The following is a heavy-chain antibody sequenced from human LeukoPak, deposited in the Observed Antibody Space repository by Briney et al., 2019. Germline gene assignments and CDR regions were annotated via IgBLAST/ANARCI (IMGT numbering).Heavy chain of an antibody. CDR2: INPNSGGT. Sequence: ASVKVSCKASGYTFTGYYMHWVRQAPGQGLEWMGWINPNSGGTNYAQEFQGRVTMTRDTSISTAYMELSRLRSDDTAVYYCARVGLCGGDCYYFDYWGQGTLVTVSS. V-gene: IGHV1-2*02. CDR1: GYTFTGYY. CDR3: ARVGLCGGDCYYFDY. D-gene: IGHD2-21*02. J-gene: IGHJ4*02.